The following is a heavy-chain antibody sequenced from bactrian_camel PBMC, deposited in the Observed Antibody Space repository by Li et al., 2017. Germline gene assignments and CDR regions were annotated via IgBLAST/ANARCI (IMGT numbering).Heavy chain of an antibody. CDR1: GFTFADRD. V-gene: IGHV3S66*01. CDR2: KSSRGET. D-gene: IGHD2*01. CDR3: AAFNGFPYSDPCGV. Sequence: DVQLVESGGGSVQAGETLRLSCTASGFTFADRDMGWYRQALGNECRLVSSKSSRGETYYVDSVKGRFTISQDNTVNTVSVYLQMSSLKSEDTAVYYCAAFNGFPYSDPCGVWGQGTQVTVS. J-gene: IGHJ4*01.